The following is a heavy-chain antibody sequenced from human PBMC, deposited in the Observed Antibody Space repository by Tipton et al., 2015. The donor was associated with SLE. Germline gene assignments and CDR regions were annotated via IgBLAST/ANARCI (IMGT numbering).Heavy chain of an antibody. V-gene: IGHV4-4*08. D-gene: IGHD3-16*01. CDR1: DDSFSSRY. CDR3: AARYYDYIWGGSRKFFFDY. J-gene: IGHJ4*02. Sequence: TLSLTCAVSDDSFSSRYWSWVRQPPGKGLEWLGYVYTSGDTKYNPSLKSRVTISVDTSKNQFSLKLTSVTAADTAVYYCAARYYDYIWGGSRKFFFDYWGQGALVTVSS. CDR2: VYTSGDT.